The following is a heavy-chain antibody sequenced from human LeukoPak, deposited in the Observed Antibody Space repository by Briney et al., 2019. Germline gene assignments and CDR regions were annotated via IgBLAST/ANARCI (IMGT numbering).Heavy chain of an antibody. V-gene: IGHV3-30*03. CDR3: ARDLAGLTYYYNVFDY. CDR2: ISYDGSNK. J-gene: IGHJ4*02. Sequence: GGSLRLSCAASGFTFSSYGMHWVRQAPDKGLEWVAVISYDGSNKYYADSVKGRFTISRDNSKNTLYLQMNSLRAEDTAVYYCARDLAGLTYYYNVFDYWGQGTLVTVSS. CDR1: GFTFSSYG. D-gene: IGHD3-10*01.